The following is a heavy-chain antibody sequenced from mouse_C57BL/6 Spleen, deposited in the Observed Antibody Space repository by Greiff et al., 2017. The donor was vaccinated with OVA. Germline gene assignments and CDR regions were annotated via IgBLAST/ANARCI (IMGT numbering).Heavy chain of an antibody. CDR1: GYTFTDYY. Sequence: EVQLQQSGPELVKPGASVKISCKASGYTFTDYYMNWVKQSHGKSLEWIGDINPNNGGTSYNQKFKGKATLTVDKSSSTAYMELRSLTSEDSAVYYCARGDYDYDGFDYWGQGTTLTVSS. J-gene: IGHJ2*01. D-gene: IGHD2-4*01. V-gene: IGHV1-26*01. CDR2: INPNNGGT. CDR3: ARGDYDYDGFDY.